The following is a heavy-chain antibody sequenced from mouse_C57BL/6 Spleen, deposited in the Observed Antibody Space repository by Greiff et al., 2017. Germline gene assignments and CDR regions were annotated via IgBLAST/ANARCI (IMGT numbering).Heavy chain of an antibody. V-gene: IGHV1-47*01. J-gene: IGHJ4*01. CDR3: ARGGLRPFYAMDY. D-gene: IGHD2-4*01. Sequence: VQLQESGAELVKPGASVKMSCKASGYTFTTYPIELMKQNHGKSLEWIGNFHPYNDDTTYNEKFKGKATLTVDKSSSTVYVELSRLTSDDSAVYYGARGGLRPFYAMDYWGQGTSVTVSS. CDR2: FHPYNDDT. CDR1: GYTFTTYP.